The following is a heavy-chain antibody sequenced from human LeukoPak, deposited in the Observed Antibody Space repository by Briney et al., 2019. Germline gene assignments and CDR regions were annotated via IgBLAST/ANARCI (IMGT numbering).Heavy chain of an antibody. CDR2: IKSKPDGGTT. Sequence: GGSLRLSCAASGFTFSNAWMNWVRQAPGKGLVWVGRIKSKPDGGTTDSAAPVKGRFTISRDDSQNTLYLQMNSLKTEDTAVYYCTTASFCGGDCPGGSDYWGQGTLVTVSS. V-gene: IGHV3-15*01. J-gene: IGHJ4*02. D-gene: IGHD2-21*02. CDR1: GFTFSNAW. CDR3: TTASFCGGDCPGGSDY.